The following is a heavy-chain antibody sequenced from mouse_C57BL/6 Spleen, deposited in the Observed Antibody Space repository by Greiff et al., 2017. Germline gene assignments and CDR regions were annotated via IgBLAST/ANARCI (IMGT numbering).Heavy chain of an antibody. J-gene: IGHJ2*01. D-gene: IGHD4-1*01. V-gene: IGHV1-81*01. CDR3: AREETGTDFDY. Sequence: VKLQESGAELARPGASVKLSCKASGYTFTSYGISWVKQRTGQGLEWIGEIYPRSGNTYYNEKFKGKATLTADKSSSTAYMELRSLTSEDSAVYFCAREETGTDFDYWGQGTTLTVSS. CDR2: IYPRSGNT. CDR1: GYTFTSYG.